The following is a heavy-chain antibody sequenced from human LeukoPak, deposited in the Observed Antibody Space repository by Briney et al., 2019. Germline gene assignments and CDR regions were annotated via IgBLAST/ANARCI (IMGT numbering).Heavy chain of an antibody. J-gene: IGHJ4*02. CDR1: GYTFTDYY. CDR3: ARAAFYFDSSGHSPDFDY. D-gene: IGHD3-22*01. V-gene: IGHV1-2*02. Sequence: ASVTVSCKASGYTFTDYYLHWVRQAPGQGLEWMGWINPNTGATDYAQNFQGRVAMTRDTSISTAYMDLSRLRSDDTAVYYCARAAFYFDSSGHSPDFDYWGQGTLVTVSS. CDR2: INPNTGAT.